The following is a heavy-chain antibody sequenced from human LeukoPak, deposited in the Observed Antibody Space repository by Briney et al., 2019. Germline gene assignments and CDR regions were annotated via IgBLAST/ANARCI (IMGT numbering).Heavy chain of an antibody. CDR3: AKASSSAWRDDFDY. J-gene: IGHJ4*02. CDR1: GFTFSTYA. Sequence: PGRSLRLSCAASGFTFSTYAMSWVRQAPGKGLEWVSAISGSAGSTNYADAVKGRFTISRDNSKNTLYLQMNSLRAEDTAVYYCAKASSSAWRDDFDYWGQGTLVTVSS. D-gene: IGHD6-19*01. CDR2: ISGSAGST. V-gene: IGHV3-23*01.